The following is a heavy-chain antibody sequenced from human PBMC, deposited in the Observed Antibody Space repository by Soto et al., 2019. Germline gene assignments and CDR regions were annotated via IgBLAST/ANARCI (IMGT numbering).Heavy chain of an antibody. CDR2: IYYSGST. CDR1: GGSISSSSYY. Sequence: SETLSLTCTVSGGSISSSSYYWGWIRQPPGKGLEWIGSIYYSGSTYYNPSLKSRVTISVDTSKNQFSLKLSSVTAADTAVYYCARSFYCSGGSCYSRRAFDIWGQGTMVTVSS. CDR3: ARSFYCSGGSCYSRRAFDI. D-gene: IGHD2-15*01. V-gene: IGHV4-39*07. J-gene: IGHJ3*02.